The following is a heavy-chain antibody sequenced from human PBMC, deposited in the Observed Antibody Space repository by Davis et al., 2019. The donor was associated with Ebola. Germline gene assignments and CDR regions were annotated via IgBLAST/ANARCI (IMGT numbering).Heavy chain of an antibody. CDR3: ARGRRYSYGYVGFDY. CDR1: GGSISSGDYY. J-gene: IGHJ4*02. CDR2: INHSGRT. Sequence: MPSETLSLTCTVSGGSISSGDYYWNWLRPPPGKGLEWIGEINHSGRTNYNPSLKSRVTISVDTSKNQFSLKLSSVTAADTAVYYCARGRRYSYGYVGFDYWGQGTLVTVSS. V-gene: IGHV4-39*07. D-gene: IGHD5-18*01.